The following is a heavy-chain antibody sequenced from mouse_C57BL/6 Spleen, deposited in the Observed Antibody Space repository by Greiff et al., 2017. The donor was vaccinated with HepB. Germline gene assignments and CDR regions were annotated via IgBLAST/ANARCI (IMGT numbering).Heavy chain of an antibody. CDR1: GYTFTSYW. CDR3: AVYGNYRYAMDY. J-gene: IGHJ4*01. D-gene: IGHD2-1*01. Sequence: VKLQQPGAELVMPGASVKLSCKASGYTFTSYWMHWVKQRPGQGLEWIGEIDPSDSYTNYNQKFKGKSTLTVDKSSSTAYMQLSSLTSEDSAVYYCAVYGNYRYAMDYWGQGTSVTVSS. V-gene: IGHV1-69*01. CDR2: IDPSDSYT.